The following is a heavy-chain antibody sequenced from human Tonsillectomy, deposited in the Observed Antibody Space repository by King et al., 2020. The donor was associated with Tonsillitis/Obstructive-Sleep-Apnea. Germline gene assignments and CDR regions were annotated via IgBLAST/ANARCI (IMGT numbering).Heavy chain of an antibody. V-gene: IGHV1-2*06. Sequence: VQLVQSGAEVKKPGASVKVSCKASGYTFTGYYMHWVRQAPGQGLEWMGRINPNSGGTNYAQRFQGRVTMTRDTSISTAYMELRRLRSDDTAVYYCARNPCSSTSCYDFDYWGQGTLVTVSS. CDR2: INPNSGGT. J-gene: IGHJ4*02. D-gene: IGHD2-2*01. CDR1: GYTFTGYY. CDR3: ARNPCSSTSCYDFDY.